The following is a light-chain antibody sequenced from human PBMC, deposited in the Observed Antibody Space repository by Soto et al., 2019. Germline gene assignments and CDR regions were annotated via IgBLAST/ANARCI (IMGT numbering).Light chain of an antibody. Sequence: IVLTQSPATLSLSPGERATLSCRASQSVSSYLAWYQQKPGQAPRLLIYDAANRATGIPPRFSGSGSGTDFTLTISSLEPDDFAVYYCQQRSDWPSTFGGGTKVQIK. CDR3: QQRSDWPST. CDR2: DAA. CDR1: QSVSSY. V-gene: IGKV3-11*01. J-gene: IGKJ4*01.